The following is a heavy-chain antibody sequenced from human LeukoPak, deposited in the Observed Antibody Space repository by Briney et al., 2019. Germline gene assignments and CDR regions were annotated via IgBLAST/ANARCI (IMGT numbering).Heavy chain of an antibody. D-gene: IGHD6-19*01. CDR2: ISSSSSYI. J-gene: IGHJ4*02. CDR3: ARDGGSGWYEPYDY. V-gene: IGHV3-21*01. CDR1: GSTFITYT. Sequence: GGSLSPPCAAPGSTFITYTRTWAPRPPGKGRGGSSSISSSSSYIYYADSVKGRFTISRDNAKNSLYLQMNSLRAEDTAVYYCARDGGSGWYEPYDYWGQGTLVTVSS.